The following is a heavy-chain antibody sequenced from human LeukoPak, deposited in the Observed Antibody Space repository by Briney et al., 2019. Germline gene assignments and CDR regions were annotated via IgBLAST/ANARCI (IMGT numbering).Heavy chain of an antibody. J-gene: IGHJ4*02. Sequence: PSETLSLTCAVYGESFSGYYWSWIRQPPGKGLEWIGEINHSGSTNYNPSLKSRVTISVDTSKNQFSLKLSSVTAADTAVYYCASLYSSSWYGSEFDYWGQGTLVTVSS. CDR2: INHSGST. CDR1: GESFSGYY. CDR3: ASLYSSSWYGSEFDY. V-gene: IGHV4-34*01. D-gene: IGHD6-13*01.